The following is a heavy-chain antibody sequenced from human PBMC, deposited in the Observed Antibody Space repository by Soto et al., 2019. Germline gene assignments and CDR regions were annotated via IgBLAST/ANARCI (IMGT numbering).Heavy chain of an antibody. J-gene: IGHJ6*02. CDR2: ISSSSSTI. CDR1: GFTFSSYS. D-gene: IGHD3-3*01. Sequence: ESGGGLVQPGGSLRLSCAASGFTFSSYSMNWVRQAPGKGLEWVSYISSSSSTIYYADSVKGRFTISRDNAKNSLYLQMNSLRDEDTAVYYCARDVFGTIFGAVIERYGMDVWGQGTTVTVSS. V-gene: IGHV3-48*02. CDR3: ARDVFGTIFGAVIERYGMDV.